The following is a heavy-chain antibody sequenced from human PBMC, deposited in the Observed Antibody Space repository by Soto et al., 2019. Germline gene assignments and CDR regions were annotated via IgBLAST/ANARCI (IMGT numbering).Heavy chain of an antibody. CDR3: ARGPDYGDYALDY. J-gene: IGHJ4*02. D-gene: IGHD4-17*01. CDR2: INPSGGST. Sequence: INPSGGSTSYAQKFQGRVTMTRDTSTSTVYMELSSLRSEDTAVYYCARGPDYGDYALDYWGQGTLVTVSS. V-gene: IGHV1-46*03.